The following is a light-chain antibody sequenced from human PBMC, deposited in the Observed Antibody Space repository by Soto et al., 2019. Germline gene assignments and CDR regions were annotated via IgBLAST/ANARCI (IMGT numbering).Light chain of an antibody. CDR2: GKS. CDR3: KQTFLTPTWT. J-gene: IGKJ1*01. V-gene: IGKV1-39*01. CDR1: QNINNF. Sequence: DIQLTQSPSSLSAQVGDRVTITCRTSQNINNFLNWYRQRPGEAPEHLIYGKSGLRGRVSKRFRSRGSETDFTATSTGQQPEDSATFYCKQTFLTPTWTLGQGT.